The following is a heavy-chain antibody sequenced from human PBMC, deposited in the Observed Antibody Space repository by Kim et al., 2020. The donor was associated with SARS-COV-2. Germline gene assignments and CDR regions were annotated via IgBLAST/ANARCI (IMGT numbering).Heavy chain of an antibody. Sequence: GSTYYADPVKGRFTISRDNSKNTLYLQMNSLRAEDTAVYYCAKIRWDTPYWGQGTLVTVS. J-gene: IGHJ4*02. V-gene: IGHV3-23*01. D-gene: IGHD1-26*01. CDR2: GST. CDR3: AKIRWDTPY.